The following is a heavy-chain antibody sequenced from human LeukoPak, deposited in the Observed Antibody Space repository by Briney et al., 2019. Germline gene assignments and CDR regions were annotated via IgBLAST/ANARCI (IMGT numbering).Heavy chain of an antibody. Sequence: PGGSLRLSRAASGFTFSSYAMSWVRQAPGKGLEWVSAISGSGGSTYYADSVKGRFTISRDNSKNTLYLQMNSLRAEDTAVYCCAKDRTWFGESPDYRGQGTLVTVSS. J-gene: IGHJ4*02. CDR2: ISGSGGST. CDR1: GFTFSSYA. CDR3: AKDRTWFGESPDY. V-gene: IGHV3-23*01. D-gene: IGHD3-10*01.